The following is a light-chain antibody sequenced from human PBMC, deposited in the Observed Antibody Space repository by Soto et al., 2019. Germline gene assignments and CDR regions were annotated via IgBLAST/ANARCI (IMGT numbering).Light chain of an antibody. CDR2: RND. CDR1: SSNRGSNY. V-gene: IGLV1-47*01. Sequence: QSVLTQPPSASGTPGQRITISCSGSSSNRGSNYVYWYQQLPGSAPKLLIYRNDQRPSGVPDRFSASKSGTAASLAISGLRSEDEADYHCAAWDDSLSAVVFGGGTKLTVL. J-gene: IGLJ2*01. CDR3: AAWDDSLSAVV.